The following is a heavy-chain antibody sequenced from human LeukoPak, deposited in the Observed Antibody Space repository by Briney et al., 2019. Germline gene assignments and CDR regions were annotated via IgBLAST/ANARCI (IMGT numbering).Heavy chain of an antibody. J-gene: IGHJ4*02. CDR3: AKDITQSGTYGGPHNY. D-gene: IGHD1-26*01. Sequence: PGGSLRLSCAASGFTFSSYGMHWVRQAPGKGLEWVAFIRYDGSNKYYADFVKGRFTISRDNSQNTLYLQMNSLRAEDTAVYYCAKDITQSGTYGGPHNYWGQGTLVSVSS. CDR1: GFTFSSYG. CDR2: IRYDGSNK. V-gene: IGHV3-30*02.